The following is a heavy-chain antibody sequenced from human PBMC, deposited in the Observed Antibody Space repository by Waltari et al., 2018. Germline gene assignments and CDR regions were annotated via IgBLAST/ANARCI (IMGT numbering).Heavy chain of an antibody. V-gene: IGHV4-39*01. D-gene: IGHD1-26*01. CDR2: LYYSGSN. CDR3: ARLGSGSFHFDY. CDR1: GGSISSSSYY. J-gene: IGHJ4*02. Sequence: QLQLQESGPGLVKPSETLSLTCTVSGGSISSSSYYWGWIRQPPGKGLEWIGSLYYSGSNYYNPSLRSLVTISVDTSKNQFSLKLSSVTAAETAVYYCARLGSGSFHFDYWGQGTLVTVSS.